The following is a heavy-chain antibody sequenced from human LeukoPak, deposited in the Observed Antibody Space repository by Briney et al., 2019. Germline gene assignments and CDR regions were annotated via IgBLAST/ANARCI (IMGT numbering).Heavy chain of an antibody. CDR1: GGSISSYY. Sequence: SETLSLTCTVSGGSISSYYWSWIRQPPGKGLEWIGNVYYSGSTNYNPSLKSRVTISVDTSKNQFSLKLTSVTAADTAVYYCARGDSGSFSQFDCWGQGTLVTVSS. J-gene: IGHJ4*02. CDR2: VYYSGST. CDR3: ARGDSGSFSQFDC. V-gene: IGHV4-59*01. D-gene: IGHD1-26*01.